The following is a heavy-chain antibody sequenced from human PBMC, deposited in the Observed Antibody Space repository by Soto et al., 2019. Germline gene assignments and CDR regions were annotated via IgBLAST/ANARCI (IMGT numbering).Heavy chain of an antibody. CDR2: ISNGGSDK. V-gene: IGHV3-30*18. Sequence: QVQLVESGGGVVQPGRSLRLSCEASGFTFSNYGLHWVRQAPGKGLEWVAFISNGGSDKYYANSVKGRFTISRDNSKNTLYLQLNGVRDEDTAVYFCAKSVDCWGQGTLVTVSS. CDR3: AKSVDC. CDR1: GFTFSNYG. J-gene: IGHJ4*02.